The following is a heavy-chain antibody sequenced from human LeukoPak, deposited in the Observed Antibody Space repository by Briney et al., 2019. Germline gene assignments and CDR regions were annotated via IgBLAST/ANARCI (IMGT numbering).Heavy chain of an antibody. CDR3: ARGSLLWFGELVRWFDP. J-gene: IGHJ5*02. V-gene: IGHV4-34*01. Sequence: TSETLSLTCAVYGGSFSGYCWSWIRQPPGKGLEWIGEINHSGSTNYNPSLKSRVTISVDTSKNQFSLKLSSVTAADTAVYYCARGSLLWFGELVRWFDPWGQGTLVTVSS. CDR1: GGSFSGYC. CDR2: INHSGST. D-gene: IGHD3-10*01.